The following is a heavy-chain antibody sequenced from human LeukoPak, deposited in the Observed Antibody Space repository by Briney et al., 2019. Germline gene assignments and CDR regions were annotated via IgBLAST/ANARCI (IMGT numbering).Heavy chain of an antibody. J-gene: IGHJ4*02. Sequence: GGSLRLSCAASGFTFSSYWMHWVRQAPGKGLVWVSRINSDGSSTGYADSVKGRFTISRDNAKNTLYLQMNSLRAEDTAVYYCARARSAQYYYDSSGYDPIDYWGQGALVTVSS. V-gene: IGHV3-74*01. CDR3: ARARSAQYYYDSSGYDPIDY. D-gene: IGHD3-22*01. CDR1: GFTFSSYW. CDR2: INSDGSST.